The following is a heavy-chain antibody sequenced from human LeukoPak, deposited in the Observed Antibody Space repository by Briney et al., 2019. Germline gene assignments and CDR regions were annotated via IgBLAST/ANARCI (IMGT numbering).Heavy chain of an antibody. CDR1: GGSFSGYY. V-gene: IGHV4-34*01. CDR3: ARGARRIILWFGERFDP. J-gene: IGHJ5*02. Sequence: SETLSLTCAVYGGSFSGYYWSWIRQPPGKGLEWIGEINHSGSTNYNPPPKSRVTISVDTSKNNFSLKMSSVTAADTAVYYCARGARRIILWFGERFDPWGQGTLVTVSS. CDR2: INHSGST. D-gene: IGHD3-10*01.